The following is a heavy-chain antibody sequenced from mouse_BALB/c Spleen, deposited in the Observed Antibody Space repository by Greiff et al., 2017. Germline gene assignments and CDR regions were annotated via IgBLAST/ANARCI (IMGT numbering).Heavy chain of an antibody. CDR3: ARDYGSRGTWFAY. J-gene: IGHJ3*01. V-gene: IGHV1-9*01. Sequence: VQLQQSGAELMKPGASVKISCKATGYTFSSYWIEWVKQRPGHGLEWIGEILPGSGSTNYNEKFKGKATFTADTSSNTAYMQLSSLTSEDSAVYYCARDYGSRGTWFAYWGQGTLVTVSA. CDR2: ILPGSGST. D-gene: IGHD1-1*01. CDR1: GYTFSSYW.